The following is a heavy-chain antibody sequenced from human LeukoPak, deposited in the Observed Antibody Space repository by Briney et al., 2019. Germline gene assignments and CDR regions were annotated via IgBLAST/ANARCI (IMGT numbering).Heavy chain of an antibody. Sequence: PSETLSLTCGVSNYSITSGYYWGWIRQPPGKGLEWIGSIDHSGDTYYNPSLKSRVTMSVDTSKNQFSLKVNSVTAADTAVYYRARVDSGYDALKYWGRGTLVTVSS. CDR3: ARVDSGYDALKY. CDR2: IDHSGDT. CDR1: NYSITSGYY. J-gene: IGHJ4*02. D-gene: IGHD5-12*01. V-gene: IGHV4-38-2*01.